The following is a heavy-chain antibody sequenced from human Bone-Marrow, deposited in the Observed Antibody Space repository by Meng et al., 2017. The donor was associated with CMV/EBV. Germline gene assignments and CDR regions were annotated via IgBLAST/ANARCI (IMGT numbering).Heavy chain of an antibody. J-gene: IGHJ6*02. CDR3: ARFVAPAVPDGMED. Sequence: SETLSLTCTVSGGSISSYYWSWIRQPPGKGLEWIGYIYYSGSTNYKPSLKSRVTISVHTSKNQLSLKLSSVTAADMAVYYCARFVAPAVPDGMEDWGQGTTVTVSS. D-gene: IGHD2-2*01. V-gene: IGHV4-59*01. CDR1: GGSISSYY. CDR2: IYYSGST.